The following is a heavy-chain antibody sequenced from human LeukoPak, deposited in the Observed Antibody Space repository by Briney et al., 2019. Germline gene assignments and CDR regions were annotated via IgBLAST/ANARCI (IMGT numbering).Heavy chain of an antibody. CDR1: GFTFSSHS. Sequence: GGSQRLSCAASGFTFSSHSMNWVRQAPGKGLEWVSSISSSSSYIYYADSVKGRFTISRDNAKNSLYLQMNSLRAEDTAVYYCARVSTPEDAFDIWGQGTMVTVSS. D-gene: IGHD1-14*01. V-gene: IGHV3-21*01. CDR3: ARVSTPEDAFDI. J-gene: IGHJ3*02. CDR2: ISSSSSYI.